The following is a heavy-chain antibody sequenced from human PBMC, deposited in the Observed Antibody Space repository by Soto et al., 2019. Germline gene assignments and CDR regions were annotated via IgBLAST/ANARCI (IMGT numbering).Heavy chain of an antibody. CDR1: GFTFTSSA. J-gene: IGHJ6*02. D-gene: IGHD3-3*01. V-gene: IGHV1-58*01. CDR2: IVVGSGNT. CDR3: AAGTGGTYYDFWSGQPDYYYGMAV. Sequence: SVKVSCKASGFTFTSSAVQWVRQARGQRLEWIGWIVVGSGNTNYAQKFQERVTITRDMSTSTAYMELSSLRSEDTAVYYCAAGTGGTYYDFWSGQPDYYYGMAVWGQGTTVTVSS.